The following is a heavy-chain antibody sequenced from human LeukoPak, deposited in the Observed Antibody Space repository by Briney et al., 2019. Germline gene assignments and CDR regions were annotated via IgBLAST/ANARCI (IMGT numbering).Heavy chain of an antibody. CDR2: ISSSSSYI. V-gene: IGHV3-21*01. CDR3: PRAPQLGYLFDY. CDR1: GFTFSSYS. D-gene: IGHD6-13*01. J-gene: IGHJ4*02. Sequence: GGSLRLSCAASGFTFSSYSMNWVRQAPGKGLEWVSSISSSSSYIYYADSVKGRFTISRDNAKNSLYLQMNSLRAEDAAVYYCPRAPQLGYLFDYWGQGTLVTVSS.